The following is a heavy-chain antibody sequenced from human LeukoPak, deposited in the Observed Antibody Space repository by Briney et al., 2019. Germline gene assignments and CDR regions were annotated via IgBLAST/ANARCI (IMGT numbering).Heavy chain of an antibody. CDR2: IYTSGST. D-gene: IGHD4-17*01. J-gene: IGHJ3*02. CDR3: ARDLAVGDYGQDAFDI. Sequence: SETLSLTCTVSGGSISSYYWSWIRQPAGKGLEWIGRIYTSGSTNYNPSLKSRVTMSVDTSKNQFSLKLSSVTAADTAVYYCARDLAVGDYGQDAFDIWGQGTMVTVSS. V-gene: IGHV4-4*07. CDR1: GGSISSYY.